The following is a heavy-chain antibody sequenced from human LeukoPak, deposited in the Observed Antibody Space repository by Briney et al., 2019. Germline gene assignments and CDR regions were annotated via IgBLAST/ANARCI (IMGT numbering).Heavy chain of an antibody. CDR1: GFTFSSYW. D-gene: IGHD3-22*01. CDR2: ISSSGGST. J-gene: IGHJ1*01. Sequence: GGSLRLSCAASGFTFSSYWMSWVRQAPGKGLEWVSSISSSGGSTYYADSVKGRFTISRDNSKNSLYLQMNSLRAEDTAVYYCARDPRGRNYYDRDWGQGTLVTVSS. V-gene: IGHV3-23*01. CDR3: ARDPRGRNYYDRD.